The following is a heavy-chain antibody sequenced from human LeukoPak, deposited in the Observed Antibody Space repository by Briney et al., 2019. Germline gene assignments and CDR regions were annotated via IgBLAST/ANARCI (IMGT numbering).Heavy chain of an antibody. D-gene: IGHD2-2*01. Sequence: SETLSLTCTVSGGSISSYYWSWIRQPAGKGLEWIGRIYTSGSTNYNPSLTSRVTMSVDTSKNQFSLKLTSVTAADTAVYYCARDRCNSTTCASRGAFDIWGQGTMVTVSS. CDR3: ARDRCNSTTCASRGAFDI. CDR2: IYTSGST. V-gene: IGHV4-4*07. J-gene: IGHJ3*02. CDR1: GGSISSYY.